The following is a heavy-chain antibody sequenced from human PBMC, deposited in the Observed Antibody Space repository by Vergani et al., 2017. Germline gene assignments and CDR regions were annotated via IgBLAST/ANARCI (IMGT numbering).Heavy chain of an antibody. Sequence: QVQLQESGPGLVKPSQTLYLTCTVSGGSISSGRYYWSWIRQPAGKGLEWIGRIYTSGRTNYNPSRKSRVTISVEPSKNHFSLKLSSVTAADTAVYYCAREGLSSTYYDFWSGYSYWYFDLWGRGTLVTVSS. D-gene: IGHD3-3*01. CDR2: IYTSGRT. J-gene: IGHJ2*01. CDR1: GGSISSGRYY. CDR3: AREGLSSTYYDFWSGYSYWYFDL. V-gene: IGHV4-61*02.